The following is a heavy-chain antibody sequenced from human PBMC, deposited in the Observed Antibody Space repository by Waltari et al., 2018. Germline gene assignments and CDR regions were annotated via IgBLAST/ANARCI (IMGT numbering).Heavy chain of an antibody. CDR2: IKQDGSEK. CDR1: GFTFSSYW. V-gene: IGHV3-7*01. CDR3: ARDQSGQWELPGAFDI. Sequence: EVQLLESGGGLVQPGGSLRLSCAASGFTFSSYWMSWVRQAPGKGLEWVANIKQDGSEKYYVDSVKGRFTISRDNAKNSLYLQMNSLRAEDTAVYYCARDQSGQWELPGAFDIWGQGTMVTVSS. J-gene: IGHJ3*02. D-gene: IGHD1-26*01.